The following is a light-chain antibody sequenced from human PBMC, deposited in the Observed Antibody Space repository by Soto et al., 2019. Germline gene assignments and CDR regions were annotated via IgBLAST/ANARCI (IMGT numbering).Light chain of an antibody. CDR3: QSYDSSLSGGV. CDR2: GNS. Sequence: QAVVTQPPSVSGAPGQRVTISCTGSTSNIGTGYDVHWYQQLPGTAPKLLIYGNSNRPSGVPDRFSGSKSGTSASLAITGLQAEDEADYYCQSYDSSLSGGVFGTGTKVTV. V-gene: IGLV1-40*01. CDR1: TSNIGTGYD. J-gene: IGLJ1*01.